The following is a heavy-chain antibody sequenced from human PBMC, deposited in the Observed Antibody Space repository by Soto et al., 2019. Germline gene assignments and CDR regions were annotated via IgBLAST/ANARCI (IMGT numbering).Heavy chain of an antibody. Sequence: QVQLVQSGAEVKKPGASVKVSCTASGYTFKSFYMHWVRQAPGQGLEWIGMINPTDGSVSFAQKFQDRVTLTTDRPPSTVYMELSSLTREDTAVYFCARDFGRHGAVDTTGWFDPWGQGTLVTVSS. CDR1: GYTFKSFY. D-gene: IGHD3-3*01. CDR2: INPTDGSV. CDR3: ARDFGRHGAVDTTGWFDP. J-gene: IGHJ5*02. V-gene: IGHV1-46*02.